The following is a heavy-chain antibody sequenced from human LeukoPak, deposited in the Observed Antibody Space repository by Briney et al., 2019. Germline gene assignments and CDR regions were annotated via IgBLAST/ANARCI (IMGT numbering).Heavy chain of an antibody. CDR2: TAGSDDVI. CDR1: GLNFSYPR. V-gene: IGHV3-23*01. CDR3: ANYIQRPPGMDV. D-gene: IGHD2-15*01. J-gene: IGHJ6*02. Sequence: PGESLRHSYSVSGLNFSYPRMIWVAQAPEKRLEWFVVTAGSDDVIQYAASVKGRFTISTDNSKNTVYLQLNSLRAADTAVYFCANYIQRPPGMDVWGQGTMVTVSS.